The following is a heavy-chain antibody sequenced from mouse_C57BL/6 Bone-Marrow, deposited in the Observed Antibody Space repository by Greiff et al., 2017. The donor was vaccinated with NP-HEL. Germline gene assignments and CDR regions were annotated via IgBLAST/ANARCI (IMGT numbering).Heavy chain of an antibody. Sequence: EVHLVESGAELVRPGASVKLSCTASGFNIKDDYMHWVKQRPEQGLEWIGWIDPENGDTEYASKFQGKATITADTSSNTAYLQLSSLTSEDTAVYYCTTGYSYAMDYWGQGTSVTVSS. CDR1: GFNIKDDY. CDR2: IDPENGDT. D-gene: IGHD2-3*01. J-gene: IGHJ4*01. V-gene: IGHV14-4*01. CDR3: TTGYSYAMDY.